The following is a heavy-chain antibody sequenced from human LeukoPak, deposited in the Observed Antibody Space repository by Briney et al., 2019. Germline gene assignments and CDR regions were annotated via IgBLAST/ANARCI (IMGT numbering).Heavy chain of an antibody. D-gene: IGHD6-19*01. Sequence: ASVKVSCKASRYTFTNYYIHWVRQAPGQGLEWMGIINPSGGGTAYAQKFQGRVTMTRDTSTSTVYMELSSLRSDDTAVFYCARTSSAWYFDYWGQGTLVTVSS. CDR1: RYTFTNYY. J-gene: IGHJ4*02. V-gene: IGHV1-46*01. CDR3: ARTSSAWYFDY. CDR2: INPSGGGT.